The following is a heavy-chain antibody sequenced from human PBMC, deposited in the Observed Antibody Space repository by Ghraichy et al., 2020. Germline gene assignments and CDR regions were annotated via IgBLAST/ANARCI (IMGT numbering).Heavy chain of an antibody. J-gene: IGHJ6*02. CDR1: GGTFSSYS. CDR3: AREGAGAQGVFYYGMDV. CDR2: LIPNSGIT. Sequence: SVKVSCKASGGTFSSYSINWVRQAHGQGVEWVGRLIPNSGITNYAQKLKGRVMVTADRSTSTAYMELSRLRSDDTAVYYCAREGAGAQGVFYYGMDVCALGTAITVSS. D-gene: IGHD3-10*01. V-gene: IGHV1-69*04.